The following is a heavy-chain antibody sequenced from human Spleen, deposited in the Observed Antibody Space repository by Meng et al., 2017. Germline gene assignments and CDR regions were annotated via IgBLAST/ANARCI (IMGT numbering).Heavy chain of an antibody. J-gene: IGHJ5*02. CDR2: IKKGGTT. D-gene: IGHD6-13*01. CDR3: ARGGIATTGTSA. Sequence: EVQVVDSGGGLVKPGGSLRLSCAVSGFTFSDAWMSWVRKAPGKGLEWVGSIKKGGTTDYAAPVKGRFTISRDNAKNTLYLKMNSLRAEDTAVYYCARGGIATTGTSAWGQGTLVTVSS. CDR1: GFTFSDAW. V-gene: IGHV3-15*05.